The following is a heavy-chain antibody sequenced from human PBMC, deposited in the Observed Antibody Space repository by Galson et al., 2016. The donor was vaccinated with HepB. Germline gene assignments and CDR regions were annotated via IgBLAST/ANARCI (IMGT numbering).Heavy chain of an antibody. CDR1: GFTFRNYG. D-gene: IGHD3-9*01. CDR3: AREPVRLDDLLTGPPKNPDY. Sequence: SLRLSCAASGFTFRNYGMHWVRQAPGRGLEWVAVISYDRSNEYYADSVKGRFTISRDNAKNSLYLQMNSLRAEDTAVYYCAREPVRLDDLLTGPPKNPDYWGQGTLVTVSS. CDR2: ISYDRSNE. J-gene: IGHJ4*02. V-gene: IGHV3-30*03.